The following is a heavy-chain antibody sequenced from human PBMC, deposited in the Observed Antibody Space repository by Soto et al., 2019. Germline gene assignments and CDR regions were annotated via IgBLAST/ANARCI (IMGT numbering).Heavy chain of an antibody. CDR3: ARRIPIYYDSSGYYFDY. Sequence: TLSLTCTVSVGSISSGGYDWSWIRQHPGKGLEWIGYIYYSGSTYYNPSLKSRVTISVDTSKNQFSLKLSSVTAADTAVYYCARRIPIYYDSSGYYFDYWGQGNLVTVSS. J-gene: IGHJ4*02. V-gene: IGHV4-31*03. CDR1: VGSISSGGYD. CDR2: IYYSGST. D-gene: IGHD3-22*01.